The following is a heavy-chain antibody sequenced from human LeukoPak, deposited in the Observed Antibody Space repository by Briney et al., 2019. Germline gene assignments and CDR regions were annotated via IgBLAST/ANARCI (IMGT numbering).Heavy chain of an antibody. CDR1: GFTVSSNY. Sequence: GGSLRLSCAASGFTVSSNYMSWVHQAPGKGLEWVSVIYSGGSTYYADSVKGRFTISRGNSKNTLYLQMNSLRAEDTAVYYCARERAVQQLVPHYYYYMDVWGEGTTVTVSS. D-gene: IGHD6-13*01. CDR3: ARERAVQQLVPHYYYYMDV. V-gene: IGHV3-53*01. CDR2: IYSGGST. J-gene: IGHJ6*03.